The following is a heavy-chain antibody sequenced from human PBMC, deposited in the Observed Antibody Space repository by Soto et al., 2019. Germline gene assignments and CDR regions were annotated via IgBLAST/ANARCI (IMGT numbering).Heavy chain of an antibody. Sequence: SGPTLVNPTQTLTLTCTFSGFSLSTGGMRVSWIRQPPGKALEWLARIDWDDDKFYSTSLKTRLTISKDTSKNQVVLTMTNMDPVDTGTYYCARYGGYCTNGVCYTNNWFDPWCQGTLVTVSS. J-gene: IGHJ5*02. V-gene: IGHV2-70*04. CDR2: IDWDDDK. D-gene: IGHD2-8*01. CDR3: ARYGGYCTNGVCYTNNWFDP. CDR1: GFSLSTGGMR.